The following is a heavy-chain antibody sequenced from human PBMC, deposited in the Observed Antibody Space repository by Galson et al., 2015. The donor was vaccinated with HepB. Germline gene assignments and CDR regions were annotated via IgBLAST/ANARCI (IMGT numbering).Heavy chain of an antibody. V-gene: IGHV1-18*01. CDR1: GYSFTTYG. J-gene: IGHJ4*02. CDR2: ISPYSGNT. D-gene: IGHD6-13*01. Sequence: QSGAEVKKPGASVKVSCKASGYSFTTYGISWVRQAPGQGLEWMGWISPYSGNTNYAQNFQGRVTMTTDTSTRTVYMEVRSLKFDDTAVYYCAMLGAAAGFLDYWGQGTLVTVSS. CDR3: AMLGAAAGFLDY.